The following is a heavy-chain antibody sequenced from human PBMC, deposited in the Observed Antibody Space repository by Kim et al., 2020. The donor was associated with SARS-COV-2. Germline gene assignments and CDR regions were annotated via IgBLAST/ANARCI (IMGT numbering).Heavy chain of an antibody. CDR2: IIPIFGTA. CDR1: GGTFSSYA. V-gene: IGHV1-69*13. CDR3: ARWGGFGTTFDY. D-gene: IGHD1-1*01. J-gene: IGHJ4*02. Sequence: SVKVSCKASGGTFSSYAISWVRQAPGQGLEWMGGIIPIFGTANYAQKFQGRVTITADESTSTAYMELSSLRSEDTAVYYCARWGGFGTTFDYWGQGTLVTVSS.